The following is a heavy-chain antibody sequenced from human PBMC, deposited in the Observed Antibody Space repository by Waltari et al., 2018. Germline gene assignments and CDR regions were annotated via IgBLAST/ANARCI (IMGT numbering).Heavy chain of an antibody. J-gene: IGHJ5*02. D-gene: IGHD3-9*01. Sequence: QVQLQQWGAGLLKPSETLSLTCAVYGGSFSGYYWSWIRQPPGKGLEWIGEINHSGSTNYNPSLKIRVTISVDTSKNQFSLKLSSVTAADTAVYYCARGLYGRRLSVYYRWFDPWGQGTLVTVSS. V-gene: IGHV4-34*01. CDR3: ARGLYGRRLSVYYRWFDP. CDR2: INHSGST. CDR1: GGSFSGYY.